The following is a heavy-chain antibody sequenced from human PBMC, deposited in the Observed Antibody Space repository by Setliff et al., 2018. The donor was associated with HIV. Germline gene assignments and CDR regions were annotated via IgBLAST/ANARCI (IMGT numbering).Heavy chain of an antibody. CDR2: MNLNSDVA. CDR3: ARGKGVRGVIITGGLDV. D-gene: IGHD3-10*01. V-gene: IGHV1-8*01. Sequence: ASVKVSCKSSGSTFNNYDIIWLRQATGQGLEWLGWMNLNSDVAGYAPGFHDRLTMTRSTSMDTPNLELRSLRPEDTAVYYCARGKGVRGVIITGGLDVWGKGTTVTVSS. J-gene: IGHJ6*04. CDR1: GSTFNNYD.